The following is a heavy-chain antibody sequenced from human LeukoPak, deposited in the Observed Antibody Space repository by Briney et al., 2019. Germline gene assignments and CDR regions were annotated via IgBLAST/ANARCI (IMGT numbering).Heavy chain of an antibody. Sequence: GASVKVSCKASGGTFSSYAISWVRQAPGQGLEWMGGIIPIFGTANYAQKLQGRVTITADESTSTAYMELSSLRSEDTAVYYCARADIVVVTNNAFDIWGQGTMVTVSS. CDR2: IIPIFGTA. CDR1: GGTFSSYA. V-gene: IGHV1-69*13. D-gene: IGHD2-21*02. CDR3: ARADIVVVTNNAFDI. J-gene: IGHJ3*02.